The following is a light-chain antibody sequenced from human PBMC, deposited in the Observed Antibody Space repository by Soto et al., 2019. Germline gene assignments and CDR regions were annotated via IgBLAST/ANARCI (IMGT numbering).Light chain of an antibody. CDR3: QQYFSAHLT. CDR1: QSLLNSANDKIH. CDR2: RAS. V-gene: IGKV4-1*01. Sequence: DMVMTQSPASLAVSLGERATINCKSSQSLLNSANDKIHLAWYQQKPGQPPKLLIWRASTRDSGVPDRFSGSGSGTDFTLTINSLQAEDVATYYCQQYFSAHLTFGGGTKVEI. J-gene: IGKJ4*01.